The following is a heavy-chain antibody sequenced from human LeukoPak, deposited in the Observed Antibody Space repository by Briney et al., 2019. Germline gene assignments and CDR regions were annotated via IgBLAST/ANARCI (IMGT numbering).Heavy chain of an antibody. CDR1: GYSISSGYY. V-gene: IGHV4-38-2*02. CDR3: ARLTAVALIDY. J-gene: IGHJ4*02. Sequence: PSETPSLTCTVSGYSISSGYYWGWIRQPPGKGLEWIGSIYHSGSTYYNPPLKSRVTISVDTSKNQFSLKLSSVTAADTAVYYCARLTAVALIDYWGQGTLVTVSS. D-gene: IGHD6-19*01. CDR2: IYHSGST.